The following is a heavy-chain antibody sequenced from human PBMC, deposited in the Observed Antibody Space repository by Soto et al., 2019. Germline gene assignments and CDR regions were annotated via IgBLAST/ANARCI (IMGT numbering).Heavy chain of an antibody. J-gene: IGHJ4*02. V-gene: IGHV3-66*02. CDR2: IYSGGST. D-gene: IGHD6-19*01. Sequence: PGGSLRLSCAASGFTVSSNYMSWVRQAPGKGLEWVSVIYSGGSTYYADSVKGRFTISRDNSKNTLYLQMNSLRAEDTAVYYCAKDPLGEQWLVHGTDYFDYWGQGTLVTVSS. CDR3: AKDPLGEQWLVHGTDYFDY. CDR1: GFTVSSNY.